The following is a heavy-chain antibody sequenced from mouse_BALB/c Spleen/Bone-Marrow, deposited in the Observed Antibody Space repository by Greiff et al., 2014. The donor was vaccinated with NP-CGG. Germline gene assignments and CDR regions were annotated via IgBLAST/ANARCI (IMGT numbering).Heavy chain of an antibody. J-gene: IGHJ4*01. D-gene: IGHD2-4*01. CDR2: IDTSDSYT. Sequence: LQESGAELGMPGASVKMSCKASGYTFTDNWIYWVKQRPGQGLEWIGAIDTSDSYTNYNQKFMGKASLTVDASSSTAYVQVSSLTSDDSAVYYCARGGHDFALDYWGQGTSVTVSS. CDR1: GYTFTDNW. CDR3: ARGGHDFALDY. V-gene: IGHV1-69*01.